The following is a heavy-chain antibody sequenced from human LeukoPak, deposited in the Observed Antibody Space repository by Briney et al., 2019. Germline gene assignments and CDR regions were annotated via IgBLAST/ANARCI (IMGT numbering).Heavy chain of an antibody. Sequence: PSETLSLTCTVSDGSISSSSYYWGWIRQPPGKGLEWIGTIYYSGSTYYSPSLKSRVAISVDTSKNQFSLKLSSVTAADTAVYYCANYCSSSSCHIRRAFDIWGQGTMVTVSS. CDR1: DGSISSSSYY. CDR2: IYYSGST. J-gene: IGHJ3*02. D-gene: IGHD2-2*02. CDR3: ANYCSSSSCHIRRAFDI. V-gene: IGHV4-39*01.